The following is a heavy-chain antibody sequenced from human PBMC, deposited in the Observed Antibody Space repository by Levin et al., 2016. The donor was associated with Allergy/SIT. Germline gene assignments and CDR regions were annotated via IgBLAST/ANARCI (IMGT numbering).Heavy chain of an antibody. D-gene: IGHD4-23*01. CDR1: GGSFSGYY. CDR3: ARCRISYHYGGNSDWYFDL. J-gene: IGHJ2*01. V-gene: IGHV4-34*01. CDR2: INHSGST. Sequence: SETLSLTCAVYGGSFSGYYWSWIRQPPGKGLEWIGEINHSGSTNYNPSLKSRVTISVDTSKNQFSLKLSSVTAADTAVYYCARCRISYHYGGNSDWYFDLWGRGTLVTVSS.